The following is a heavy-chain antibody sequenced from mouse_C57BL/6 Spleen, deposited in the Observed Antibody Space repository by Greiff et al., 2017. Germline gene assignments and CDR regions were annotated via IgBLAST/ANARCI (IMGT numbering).Heavy chain of an antibody. D-gene: IGHD2-3*01. Sequence: EVMLVESGGGLVQPKGSLKLSCAASGFSFNTYAMNWVRQAPGKGLEWVARIRRKSNNYATYYADSVKDRFTISRDDSESMLYLQMNNLKTEDTAMYYCVRPLYYDGYSFAYWGQGTLVTVSA. CDR2: IRRKSNNYAT. V-gene: IGHV10-1*01. CDR3: VRPLYYDGYSFAY. J-gene: IGHJ3*01. CDR1: GFSFNTYA.